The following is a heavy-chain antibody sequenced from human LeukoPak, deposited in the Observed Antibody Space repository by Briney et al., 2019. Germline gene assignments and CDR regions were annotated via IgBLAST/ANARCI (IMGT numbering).Heavy chain of an antibody. CDR2: LYYSGST. D-gene: IGHD2-2*02. J-gene: IGHJ5*02. CDR1: GGSFSGYY. V-gene: IGHV4-34*01. CDR3: ARVVPAAINWFDP. Sequence: SETLSLTCAVYGGSFSGYYWSWIRQPPGKGLQWIGSLYYSGSTYYNPSLKSRVTISVDTSKNQFSLKMSSVTAADTAVYYCARVVPAAINWFDPWGQGTLVTVSS.